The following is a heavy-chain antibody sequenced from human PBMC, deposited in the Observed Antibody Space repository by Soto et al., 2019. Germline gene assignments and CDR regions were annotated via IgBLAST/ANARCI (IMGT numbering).Heavy chain of an antibody. D-gene: IGHD3-22*01. V-gene: IGHV1-2*02. CDR3: ARDVDIISGYYYRGALDY. J-gene: IGHJ4*02. Sequence: ASVKVSCKASGYTFTDYYLLWVRQAPGQGLEWLGWISPNNGGTSHAQKFQGRVTMTRDMSVSTAYMELSSLRSDDTAVYYCARDVDIISGYYYRGALDYWGQGTPVTVSS. CDR2: ISPNNGGT. CDR1: GYTFTDYY.